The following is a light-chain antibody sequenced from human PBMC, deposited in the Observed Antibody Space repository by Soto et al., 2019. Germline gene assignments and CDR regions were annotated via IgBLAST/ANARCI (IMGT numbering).Light chain of an antibody. V-gene: IGLV4-69*01. CDR2: VNSDGSH. J-gene: IGLJ3*02. CDR3: QTWGTGIRV. CDR1: SGHSRYA. Sequence: QPVLTQSPSASASLGASVKLTCTLSSGHSRYAIAWHQQQPEKGPRYLMKVNSDGSHNKGDGIPDRFSGSSSGAERYLTISSLQSEDEAYYYCQTWGTGIRVFGGGTKLTVL.